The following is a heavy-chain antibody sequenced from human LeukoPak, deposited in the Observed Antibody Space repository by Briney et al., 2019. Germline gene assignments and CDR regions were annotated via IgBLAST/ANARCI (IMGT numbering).Heavy chain of an antibody. V-gene: IGHV3-23*01. CDR3: AKGTRLLRFLEWLLYFRY. CDR1: GFTFSSYA. D-gene: IGHD3-3*01. J-gene: IGHJ4*02. CDR2: ISGSGGST. Sequence: GGSLRLSCAASGFTFSSYAMSWVRQAPGKGLEWVSAISGSGGSTYYADSVKGRFTISRDNSKNTLYLQMNSLRAEDTVVYYCAKGTRLLRFLEWLLYFRYWGQGTLVTVSS.